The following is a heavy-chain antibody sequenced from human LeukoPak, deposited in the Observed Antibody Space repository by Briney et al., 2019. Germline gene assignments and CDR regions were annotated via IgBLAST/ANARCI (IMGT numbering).Heavy chain of an antibody. D-gene: IGHD3-10*01. V-gene: IGHV3-66*01. Sequence: GGSLRLSCAASEFSVGSNYMTWVRQAPGKGLEWVSLIYSGGSTYYADSVKGRFTISRDNSKNTLYLQMNSLRAEDTAVYYCAKELSLYGSGNGVNWGQGTLVTVSS. CDR2: IYSGGST. CDR3: AKELSLYGSGNGVN. CDR1: EFSVGSNY. J-gene: IGHJ4*02.